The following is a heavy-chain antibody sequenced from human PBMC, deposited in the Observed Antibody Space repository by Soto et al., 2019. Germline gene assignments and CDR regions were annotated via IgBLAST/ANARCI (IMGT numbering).Heavy chain of an antibody. J-gene: IGHJ3*02. CDR1: GFTFSSHW. CDR3: TREAGYCSRTSCYRRAFDS. CDR2: INTDGGIT. Sequence: EVQLVESGGDLVQPGGSLRLSCAASGFTFSSHWMHWVRRVPGKGLVWVSHINTDGGITGYADSVKGRFTISRDNAKNTLDLPMNGLRVEDTSVYYCTREAGYCSRTSCYRRAFDSWGQGTMVTVSS. V-gene: IGHV3-74*01. D-gene: IGHD2-2*01.